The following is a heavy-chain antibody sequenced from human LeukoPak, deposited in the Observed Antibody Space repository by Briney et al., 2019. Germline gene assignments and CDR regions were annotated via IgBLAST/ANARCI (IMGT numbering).Heavy chain of an antibody. J-gene: IGHJ4*01. CDR1: GFTFSDYW. CDR2: IRQDGGEK. D-gene: IGHD6-13*01. CDR3: ARDGTAPGLYFDL. V-gene: IGHV3-7*01. Sequence: GSLRLSCAVSGFTFSDYWMNWVRQAPGKGLEWVASIRQDGGEKSYVDSVKGRFTISRDNTKNSLYLQMSSLRVEDTAVYFCARDGTAPGLYFDLWGQGTLVTVSS.